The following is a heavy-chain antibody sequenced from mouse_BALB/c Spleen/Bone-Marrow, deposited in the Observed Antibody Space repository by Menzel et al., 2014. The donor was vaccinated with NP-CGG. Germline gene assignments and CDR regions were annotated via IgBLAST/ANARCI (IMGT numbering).Heavy chain of an antibody. D-gene: IGHD1-2*01. CDR2: IISGGST. J-gene: IGHJ2*01. CDR3: ARGGYYYFDS. V-gene: IGHV5-6-5*01. CDR1: GFTFSSYA. Sequence: EVKVEESGGGLVEPGGPLKLSCAASGFTFSSYAMSWVRQTPEKRLEWVASIISGGSTYYPDSVKGRFTISRDNARNILYLQMSSLRSEDTAMYYCARGGYYYFDSWGQGTTLTVSS.